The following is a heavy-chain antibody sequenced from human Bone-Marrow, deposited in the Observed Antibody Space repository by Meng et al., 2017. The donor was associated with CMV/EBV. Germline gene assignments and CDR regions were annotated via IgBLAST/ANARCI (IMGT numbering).Heavy chain of an antibody. CDR2: INWNGAST. J-gene: IGHJ4*02. Sequence: GGSLRLSCAASGFTFDDYGMTWVRQAPGKGLEWVSGINWNGASTGYADSVKGRFTISRDNAKNSLYLQMNSLRAEDTAVYYCARDRDDSSSSDYWGQGTLVTVSS. CDR1: GFTFDDYG. V-gene: IGHV3-20*04. D-gene: IGHD6-6*01. CDR3: ARDRDDSSSSDY.